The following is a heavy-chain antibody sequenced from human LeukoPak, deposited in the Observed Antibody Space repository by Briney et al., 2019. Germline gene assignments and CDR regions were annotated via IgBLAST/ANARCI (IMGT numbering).Heavy chain of an antibody. CDR1: GGSISSYY. CDR2: INHSGST. CDR3: ARGFTRTHYYDSSGYRPYYFDY. V-gene: IGHV4-34*01. Sequence: SETLSLTCTVSGGSISSYYWSWIRQPPGKGLEWIGEINHSGSTNYNPSLKSRVTISVDTSKNQFSLKLSSVTAADTAVYYCARGFTRTHYYDSSGYRPYYFDYWGQGTLVTVSS. J-gene: IGHJ4*02. D-gene: IGHD3-22*01.